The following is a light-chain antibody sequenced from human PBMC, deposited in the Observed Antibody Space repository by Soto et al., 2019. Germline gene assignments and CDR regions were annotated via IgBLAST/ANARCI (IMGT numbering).Light chain of an antibody. CDR3: QQYNSYPIT. CDR2: KAS. V-gene: IGKV1-5*03. CDR1: QSISSS. Sequence: DIQMTQSPSTLSASVGDRVTITCRASQSISSSLAWYQQKPGKAPNLLIYKASSLESGVPSRFSGSGTGTEFTLTISSLQPDDFATYYCQQYNSYPITFGPGTKVDIK. J-gene: IGKJ3*01.